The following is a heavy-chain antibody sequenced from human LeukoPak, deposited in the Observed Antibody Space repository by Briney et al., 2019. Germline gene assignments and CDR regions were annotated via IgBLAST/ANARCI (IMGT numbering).Heavy chain of an antibody. Sequence: GASVKVSCKASGYTFTSYGIGWVRQAPGQGLEWMGRINPNSGGTNYAQKFQGRVTMTRDTSISTAYMELSRLRSDDTAVYYCARDLSGYYYDSSGYYYWGQGTLVTVSS. V-gene: IGHV1-2*06. D-gene: IGHD3-22*01. CDR2: INPNSGGT. CDR3: ARDLSGYYYDSSGYYY. J-gene: IGHJ4*02. CDR1: GYTFTSYG.